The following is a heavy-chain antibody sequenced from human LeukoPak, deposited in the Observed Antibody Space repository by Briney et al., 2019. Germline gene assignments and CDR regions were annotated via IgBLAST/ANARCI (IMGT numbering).Heavy chain of an antibody. Sequence: SETLSLTCTVSGGSISSYYWSWIRQPPGKGLEWIGYIYYSGSTNYNPSLKSRVTISVDTSKNQFSLKLSSVTAADTAVYYCARDRTTGTLEAAFDIWGQGTMVTVSS. J-gene: IGHJ3*02. D-gene: IGHD1-1*01. V-gene: IGHV4-59*01. CDR1: GGSISSYY. CDR2: IYYSGST. CDR3: ARDRTTGTLEAAFDI.